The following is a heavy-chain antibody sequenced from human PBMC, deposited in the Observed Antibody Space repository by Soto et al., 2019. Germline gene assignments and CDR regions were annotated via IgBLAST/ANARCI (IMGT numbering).Heavy chain of an antibody. CDR2: INPILSMS. J-gene: IGHJ4*02. D-gene: IGHD3-10*01. CDR3: ASSYGSGYRAVDY. CDR1: GDTFTFYS. V-gene: IGHV1-69*02. Sequence: QVQLVQSGAEVKKPGSSVRVSCKASGDTFTFYSINWVRQAPGLGLAWMGRINPILSMSNYAQRFQGRVTMTADNSTSTAYMELSSLRSEDTAMYYWASSYGSGYRAVDYWGQGALVTVSS.